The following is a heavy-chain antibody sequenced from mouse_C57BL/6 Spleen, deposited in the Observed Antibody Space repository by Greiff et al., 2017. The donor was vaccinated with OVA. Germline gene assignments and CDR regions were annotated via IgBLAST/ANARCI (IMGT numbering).Heavy chain of an antibody. J-gene: IGHJ4*01. CDR3: ARGAYYRDAMDY. CDR2: INYDGSST. Sequence: EVQLVESEGGLVQPGSSMKLSCTASGFTFSDYYMAWVRQVPEKGLEWVANINYDGSSTYYLDSLKSRFIISRDNAKNILYLQMSSLKSEDTATYYCARGAYYRDAMDYWGQGTSVTVSS. CDR1: GFTFSDYY. V-gene: IGHV5-16*01. D-gene: IGHD2-12*01.